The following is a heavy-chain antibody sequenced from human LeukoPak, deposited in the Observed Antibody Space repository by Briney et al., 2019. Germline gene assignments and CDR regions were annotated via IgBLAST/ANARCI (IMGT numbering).Heavy chain of an antibody. CDR2: INPSGGST. D-gene: IGHD3-22*01. V-gene: IGHV1-46*01. CDR3: ARGSPSNYYDSRCYPHDAFNF. CDR1: GYTFTSYY. J-gene: IGHJ3*01. Sequence: VASVKVSCKASGYTFTSYYMHWVRQAPGQGLEWMGIINPSGGSTSYAQKFHGRVTMTRDTSTSTVYMELSSLRSEDTAVYYCARGSPSNYYDSRCYPHDAFNFWGQGTMVTVSS.